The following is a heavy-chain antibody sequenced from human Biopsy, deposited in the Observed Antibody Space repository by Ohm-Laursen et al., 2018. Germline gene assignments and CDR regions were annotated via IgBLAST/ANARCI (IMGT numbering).Heavy chain of an antibody. Sequence: GASAKVSCKASSYTFTDYNIHWMRQAPGQGLEWLGYINCKTGATNYAQKFQGKVTMTRDTSISTAYLELGSLKSANTAIYYCARDPLNGHKHFDYWGQGSLVTVSS. V-gene: IGHV1-2*02. CDR1: SYTFTDYN. D-gene: IGHD2-8*01. CDR2: INCKTGAT. CDR3: ARDPLNGHKHFDY. J-gene: IGHJ4*02.